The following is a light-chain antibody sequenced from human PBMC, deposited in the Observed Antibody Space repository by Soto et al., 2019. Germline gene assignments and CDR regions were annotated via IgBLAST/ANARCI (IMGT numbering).Light chain of an antibody. Sequence: EILLTQSPGTLSLSPGERATLSCRASQSVRNSYLAWYQQKPGQAPRLLIYGASGRATGIPDRFSGSGSGTDFTLTISRLEPEDFAVYYCLQYGCSPYTFGQGTKLEI. J-gene: IGKJ2*01. CDR1: QSVRNSY. CDR3: LQYGCSPYT. V-gene: IGKV3-20*01. CDR2: GAS.